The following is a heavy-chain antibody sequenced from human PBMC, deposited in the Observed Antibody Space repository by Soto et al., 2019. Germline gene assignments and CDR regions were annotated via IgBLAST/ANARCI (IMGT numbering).Heavy chain of an antibody. CDR2: IIPSLGIA. J-gene: IGHJ4*02. CDR1: GGTFSSYT. CDR3: ARGAWRGYSGYDPFDS. V-gene: IGHV1-69*02. D-gene: IGHD5-12*01. Sequence: QVQLVQSGAEVKKPGSSVKVSCKASGGTFSSYTISWVRQAPGQGLEWMGRIIPSLGIANYAQKFQGRVTITADKSTRTAYMELSSLRSEDTAVYYCARGAWRGYSGYDPFDSWGQGTLVTVSS.